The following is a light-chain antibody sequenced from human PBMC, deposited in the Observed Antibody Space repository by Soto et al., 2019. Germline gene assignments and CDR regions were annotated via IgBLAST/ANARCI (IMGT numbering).Light chain of an antibody. Sequence: EIVLTHSPGTLSLSPGEIATLSCRASQSVSTSQLAWYQQKPGQAPRLLIFGASSRATGIPDRFRGSGSGTDFTLTISRLEPEDFAVYYCQQYGSSPRTFGQGTKVDIK. CDR2: GAS. V-gene: IGKV3-20*01. CDR1: QSVSTSQ. J-gene: IGKJ1*01. CDR3: QQYGSSPRT.